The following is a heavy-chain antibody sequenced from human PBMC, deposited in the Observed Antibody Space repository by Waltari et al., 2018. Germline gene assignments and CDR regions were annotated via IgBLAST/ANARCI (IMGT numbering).Heavy chain of an antibody. V-gene: IGHV4-4*02. CDR1: GGSISTTNC. CDR2: VCHSGST. D-gene: IGHD1-7*01. CDR3: AMWQLPLRNFAS. Sequence: QVQLQESGPGLVKPSGTLSLACAVSGGSISTTNCCSWVRQSPGKGLEWIGEVCHSGSTSYKPSLRSRVSISLEKSKNQFSLNLSSVTAADTATYYCAMWQLPLRNFASWGQGTLVTVSS. J-gene: IGHJ4*02.